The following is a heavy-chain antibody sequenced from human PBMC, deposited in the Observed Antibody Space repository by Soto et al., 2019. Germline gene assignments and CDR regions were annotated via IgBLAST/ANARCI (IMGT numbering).Heavy chain of an antibody. CDR2: IYYSGST. CDR3: ARHYYDSSGYFDY. V-gene: IGHV4-31*03. D-gene: IGHD3-22*01. Sequence: PSETLSLTCTVSGGSISSGGYYWSWIRQHPGKGLEWIGYIYYSGSTYYNPSLKSRVTISVDTSKNQFSLKLSSVTAADTAVYYCARHYYDSSGYFDYWGQGTLVTVSS. CDR1: GGSISSGGYY. J-gene: IGHJ4*02.